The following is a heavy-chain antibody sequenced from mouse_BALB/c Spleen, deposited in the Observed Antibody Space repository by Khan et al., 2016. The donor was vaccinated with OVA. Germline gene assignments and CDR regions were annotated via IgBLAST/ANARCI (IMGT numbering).Heavy chain of an antibody. J-gene: IGHJ2*01. CDR3: ARGNYYGYYFDY. D-gene: IGHD1-1*01. V-gene: IGHV3-2*02. CDR1: GYSITSGYA. CDR2: ISYSGVT. Sequence: EVQLVESGPGLVKPSQSLSLTCTVTGYSITSGYAWNWIRQFPGNQLELMGYISYSGVTSYTPSLKSRISITRDTSKNQFFLQLTSVTTEDTANYYCARGNYYGYYFDYWGQGTTLTVSS.